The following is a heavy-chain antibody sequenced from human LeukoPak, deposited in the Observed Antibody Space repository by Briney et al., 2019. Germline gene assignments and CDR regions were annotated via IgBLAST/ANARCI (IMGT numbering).Heavy chain of an antibody. CDR2: ISGSGGST. D-gene: IGHD3-10*01. Sequence: GGSLRLSCAASGFTFSSYAMSWVRQAPGKGLEWVSAISGSGGSTYYADSVKGRFTISRDNVKNTLYLQMNSLRAEDTAVYYWARGVGYGSGIYLDYWGQGTLVTVSS. CDR1: GFTFSSYA. V-gene: IGHV3-23*01. J-gene: IGHJ4*02. CDR3: ARGVGYGSGIYLDY.